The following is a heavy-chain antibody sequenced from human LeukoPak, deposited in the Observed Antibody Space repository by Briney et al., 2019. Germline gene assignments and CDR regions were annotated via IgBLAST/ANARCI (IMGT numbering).Heavy chain of an antibody. D-gene: IGHD2-15*01. CDR3: ARNDIVVVVAAPNPSWFDP. J-gene: IGHJ5*02. Sequence: GASVKVSCKASGYTFTGYYMHWVRQAPGQGLEWMGWISAYNGNTNYAQKLQGRVTMTTDTSTSTAYMELRSLRSDDTAVYYCARNDIVVVVAAPNPSWFDPWGQGTLVTVS. CDR1: GYTFTGYY. V-gene: IGHV1-18*04. CDR2: ISAYNGNT.